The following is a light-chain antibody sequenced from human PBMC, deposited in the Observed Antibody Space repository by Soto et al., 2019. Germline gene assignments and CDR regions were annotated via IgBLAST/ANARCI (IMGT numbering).Light chain of an antibody. CDR3: QKYNGVPLT. V-gene: IGKV1-27*01. Sequence: DIQMTQSPSSLSASVGDRVTITCRASQSISNYLAWYQQKPGKVPKLLIYAASTLQSGVPSRFSGSGSGTDFTLTISSMQPEDVANYYCQKYNGVPLTFGGGTKVEIK. CDR1: QSISNY. J-gene: IGKJ4*01. CDR2: AAS.